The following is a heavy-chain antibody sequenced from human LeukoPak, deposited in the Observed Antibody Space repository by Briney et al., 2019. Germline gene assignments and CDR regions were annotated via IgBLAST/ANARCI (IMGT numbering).Heavy chain of an antibody. Sequence: ASVKVSCKASGYTFTGYYMHWVRQAPGQGLEWMGWINPNSGGTNYAQKFQGRVTMTRDTSISTAYMELSRQRSDDTAVYYCARDEGMSSGSVSDYWGQGTLVTVSS. CDR1: GYTFTGYY. J-gene: IGHJ4*02. CDR3: ARDEGMSSGSVSDY. D-gene: IGHD3-22*01. V-gene: IGHV1-2*02. CDR2: INPNSGGT.